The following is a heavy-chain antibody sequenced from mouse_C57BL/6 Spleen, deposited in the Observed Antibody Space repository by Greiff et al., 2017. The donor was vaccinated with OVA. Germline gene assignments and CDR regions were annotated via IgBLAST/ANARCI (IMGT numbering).Heavy chain of an antibody. V-gene: IGHV5-9-1*02. J-gene: IGHJ3*01. D-gene: IGHD2-2*01. CDR2: ISSGGDYI. CDR3: TRGAGSAWFAY. Sequence: EVMLVESGEGLVKPGGSLTLSCAASGFTFSSYAMSWVRQTPEKRLEWVAYISSGGDYIYYAETVKGRFTISRDNARNTLYLQMSRLKSEDTAMYYCTRGAGSAWFAYWGQGTLVTVSA. CDR1: GFTFSSYA.